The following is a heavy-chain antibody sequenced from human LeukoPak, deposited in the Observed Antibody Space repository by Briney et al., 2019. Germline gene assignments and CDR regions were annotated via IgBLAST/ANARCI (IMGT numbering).Heavy chain of an antibody. D-gene: IGHD3-22*01. CDR2: INPNSGGT. CDR1: GHTFTGYY. CDR3: ARAYYTYYYDTSGYYLDY. J-gene: IGHJ4*02. V-gene: IGHV1-2*02. Sequence: ASVKVSCKASGHTFTGYYMQWVRQAPGQGLEWMGWINPNSGGTNYAQKFQGRVTMTRDTSISTAYMELSRLRSDDTAVYYCARAYYTYYYDTSGYYLDYWGQGTLVTVSS.